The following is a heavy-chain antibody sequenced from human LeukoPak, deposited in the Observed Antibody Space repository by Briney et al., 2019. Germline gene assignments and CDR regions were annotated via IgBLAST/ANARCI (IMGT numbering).Heavy chain of an antibody. CDR3: ARSSGWRLYYFDY. D-gene: IGHD6-19*01. CDR2: IYPGDSDT. CDR1: GYSFTSYW. Sequence: GESLQISCKGPGYSFTSYWIGWVRQMPGKGLEWMGIIYPGDSDTRYSPSFQGQVTISADKSISTAYLQWSSLKASDTAMYYCARSSGWRLYYFDYWGQGTLVTVSS. J-gene: IGHJ4*02. V-gene: IGHV5-51*01.